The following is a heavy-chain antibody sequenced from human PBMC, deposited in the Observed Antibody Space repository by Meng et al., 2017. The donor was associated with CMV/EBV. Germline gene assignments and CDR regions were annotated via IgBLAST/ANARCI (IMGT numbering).Heavy chain of an antibody. V-gene: IGHV4-34*01. Sequence: FRGSYWRWLRQPPGKGLEWIGEINHSGRTNYNPSLKSRVTISVDTSKNQFSLKLSSVTAADTAVYYCARGGHYCSSTSCSPLYYFDYWGQGTLVTVSS. D-gene: IGHD2-2*01. CDR2: INHSGRT. CDR3: ARGGHYCSSTSCSPLYYFDY. J-gene: IGHJ4*02. CDR1: FRGSY.